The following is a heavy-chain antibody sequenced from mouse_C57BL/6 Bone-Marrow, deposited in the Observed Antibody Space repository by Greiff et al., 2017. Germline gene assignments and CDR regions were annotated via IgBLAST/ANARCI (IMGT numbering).Heavy chain of an antibody. V-gene: IGHV5-6*01. CDR2: ISSGGSYT. CDR1: GFTFSSYG. CDR3: ARPMDY. Sequence: EVNVVESGGDLVKPGGSLKLSCAASGFTFSSYGMSWVRQTPDKRLEWVATISSGGSYTYYPDRVKGRFTISRDNAKNTLYLQMSSLKSEDTAMYCCARPMDYWGQGTSVTVSA. J-gene: IGHJ4*01.